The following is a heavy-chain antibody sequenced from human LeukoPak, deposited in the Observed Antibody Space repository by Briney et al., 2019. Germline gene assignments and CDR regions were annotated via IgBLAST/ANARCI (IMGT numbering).Heavy chain of an antibody. J-gene: IGHJ3*02. D-gene: IGHD3-3*01. Sequence: PSETLSLTCAVYGGSFSGYYWSWIRQPPGKGLEWIGEINHSGSTNYNPSLKSRVTISVDTSKNQFSLKLSSVTAADTAVYYCARHNYDFWSGYSPDAFDIWGQGTMVTVSS. CDR1: GGSFSGYY. CDR2: INHSGST. V-gene: IGHV4-34*01. CDR3: ARHNYDFWSGYSPDAFDI.